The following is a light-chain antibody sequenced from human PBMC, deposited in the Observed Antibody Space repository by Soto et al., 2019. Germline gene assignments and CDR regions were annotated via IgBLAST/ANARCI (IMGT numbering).Light chain of an antibody. Sequence: DIQISQSPASVSASVGDRVTIACRARQGISSQLAWYQQKPGKATNLLIYSASSLQSGVPSRFSGSGSETDFTLTIGSLQPEDFATYYCQQSNSFPLTFGGGTKVDNK. CDR3: QQSNSFPLT. CDR1: QGISSQ. J-gene: IGKJ4*01. V-gene: IGKV1-12*01. CDR2: SAS.